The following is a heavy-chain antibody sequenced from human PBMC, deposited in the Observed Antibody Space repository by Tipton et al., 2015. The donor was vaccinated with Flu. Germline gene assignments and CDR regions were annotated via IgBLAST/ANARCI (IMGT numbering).Heavy chain of an antibody. D-gene: IGHD3-16*01. CDR2: INQDGSEK. CDR3: VRFAGGS. J-gene: IGHJ5*02. V-gene: IGHV3-7*01. Sequence: GSLRLSCAASGFPFSNFWMHWVRQAPGKGLEWVAHINQDGSEKNCVDSVRGRFTISRDNAKNSLYLQMNSLRADDTALYYCVRFAGGSWGQGTLVTVSS. CDR1: GFPFSNFW.